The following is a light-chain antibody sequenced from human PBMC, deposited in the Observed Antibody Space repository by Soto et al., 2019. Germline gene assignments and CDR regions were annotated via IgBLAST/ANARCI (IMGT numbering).Light chain of an antibody. V-gene: IGKV3-15*01. CDR3: PQYKHWPVA. J-gene: IGKJ4*01. CDR2: DAS. Sequence: EIIMAQSPDTLSVSPGETATLSCRASQSVSRNLAWFQQRPGQGPRLLIYDASTRAAGVPARFSGSGSGTEFTLTISSLQSEDSATYHCPQYKHWPVAFGGGTKVEI. CDR1: QSVSRN.